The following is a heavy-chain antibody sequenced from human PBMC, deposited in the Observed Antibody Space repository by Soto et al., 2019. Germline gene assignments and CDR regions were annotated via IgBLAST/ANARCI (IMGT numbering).Heavy chain of an antibody. V-gene: IGHV4-31*03. J-gene: IGHJ4*02. CDR3: ARGANSGLDC. CDR1: GGSISSGGSY. Sequence: SETLSLTCTVSGGSISSGGSYWSWIRQHPGKGLEWIGYIYYSGSTYYNPSLKSRITINPDTSKNQFALQLNSVTPEDTAVYYWARGANSGLDCWGQGTLVTVSS. D-gene: IGHD1-26*01. CDR2: IYYSGST.